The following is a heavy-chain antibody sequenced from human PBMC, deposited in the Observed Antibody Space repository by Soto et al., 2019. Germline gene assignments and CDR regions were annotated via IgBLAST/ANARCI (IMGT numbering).Heavy chain of an antibody. Sequence: QVQLVQSGAEVKKPGASVKVSCKVSGYTLTELSMHWVRQAPGKGLEWMGGFDPEDGETIYAQKFQGRVTMTEDTSTDTAYMELSSLRSEDTAVYYCATDINGKQWLVWADWFDPWGQGTLVTVSS. CDR1: GYTLTELS. V-gene: IGHV1-24*01. CDR2: FDPEDGET. CDR3: ATDINGKQWLVWADWFDP. J-gene: IGHJ5*02. D-gene: IGHD6-19*01.